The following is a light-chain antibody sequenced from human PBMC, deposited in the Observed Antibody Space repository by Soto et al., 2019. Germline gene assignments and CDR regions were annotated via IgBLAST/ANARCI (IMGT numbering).Light chain of an antibody. Sequence: DIQMTQSPSALSASVGDRVTITCRASQSISNYLNWYQQKPGKAPKLLIYGASSLQSGVPSRFSGSGSGTDFTLTISSLQPEDSSTYYCQQSYNTPPEITFGQGTRLE. J-gene: IGKJ5*01. CDR3: QQSYNTPPEIT. CDR1: QSISNY. CDR2: GAS. V-gene: IGKV1-39*01.